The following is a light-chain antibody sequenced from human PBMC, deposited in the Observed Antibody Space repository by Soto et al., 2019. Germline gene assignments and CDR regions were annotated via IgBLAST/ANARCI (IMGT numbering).Light chain of an antibody. CDR3: QHYNDWAPTWT. V-gene: IGKV3-15*01. CDR2: GAS. CDR1: QSVSSK. J-gene: IGKJ1*01. Sequence: EIGMTQSPATLSVSPGERATLSCRASQSVSSKLAWYQQKPGQAPRVLIFGASTRATGIPGRFSGSGSGTEFTLTSSSLQSEDFAVYYCQHYNDWAPTWTFGQGTRVEIK.